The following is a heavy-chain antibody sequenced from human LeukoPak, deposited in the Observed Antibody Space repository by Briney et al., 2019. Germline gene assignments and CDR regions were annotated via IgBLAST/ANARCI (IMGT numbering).Heavy chain of an antibody. Sequence: GSLRLSCAASGFTFSSYSMNWVRQAPGKGLEWVSSISSSSSYIYYADSVKGRFTISRDNAKNSLYLQMNSLRAEDTAVHYCARDIVPAAPSCPDYWGQGTLVTVSS. CDR1: GFTFSSYS. CDR3: ARDIVPAAPSCPDY. J-gene: IGHJ4*02. CDR2: ISSSSSYI. V-gene: IGHV3-21*01. D-gene: IGHD2-2*01.